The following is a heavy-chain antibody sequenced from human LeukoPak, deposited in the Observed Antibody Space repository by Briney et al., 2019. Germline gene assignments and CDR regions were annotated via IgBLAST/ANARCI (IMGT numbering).Heavy chain of an antibody. V-gene: IGHV4-59*01. Sequence: SETLSLTCTVSGGSISSYYWSWIRQPPGKGLEWIGYVYYSGSTNYNPSLRSRVTISVDMPKNQLSLKLTSVTAADTAVYYCARGATSFDFWGQGTLVTVSS. CDR2: VYYSGST. CDR1: GGSISSYY. CDR3: ARGATSFDF. J-gene: IGHJ4*02.